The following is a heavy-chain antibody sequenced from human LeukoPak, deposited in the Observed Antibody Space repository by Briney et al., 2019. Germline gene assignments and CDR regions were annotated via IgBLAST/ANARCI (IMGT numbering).Heavy chain of an antibody. CDR1: GASTKNSF. J-gene: IGHJ5*02. Sequence: SSETLSLTCSVSGASTKNSFWSWIRQPPGKGLEWIGYISDSGNTNYNPSLKSRVTFSIDTSKGQFYLNLRSVTAADTALYFCARNRFYLTGAYYFDPWGRGTQVTVSS. V-gene: IGHV4-59*01. D-gene: IGHD3-22*01. CDR3: ARNRFYLTGAYYFDP. CDR2: ISDSGNT.